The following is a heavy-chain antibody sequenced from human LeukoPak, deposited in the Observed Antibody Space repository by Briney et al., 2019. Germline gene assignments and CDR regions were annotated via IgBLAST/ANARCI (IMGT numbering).Heavy chain of an antibody. D-gene: IGHD6-6*01. V-gene: IGHV4-59*01. CDR2: IYYSGST. CDR3: ARGSSSSYYFDY. J-gene: IGHJ4*02. CDR1: GGSISSYY. Sequence: SSETLSLTCTVSGGSISSYYWSWIRQPPEKGLEWIGYIYYSGSTNYNPSLKSRVTISVDTSKNQFSLKLSSVTAADTAVYYCARGSSSSYYFDYWGQGTLVTVSS.